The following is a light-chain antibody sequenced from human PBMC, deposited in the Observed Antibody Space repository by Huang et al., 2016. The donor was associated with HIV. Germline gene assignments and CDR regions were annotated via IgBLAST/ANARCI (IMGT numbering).Light chain of an antibody. V-gene: IGKV1-5*03. CDR3: QQYNTYLYT. CDR2: RAS. Sequence: TQSPSTLSASVGDRVTITCRASQNITTWLAWYQQKPGKAPDLLIYRASSLQVGVPSRFTGSGSGTEFTLTITSLQPDDLGTYYCQQYNTYLYTFGQGTKLEI. CDR1: QNITTW. J-gene: IGKJ2*01.